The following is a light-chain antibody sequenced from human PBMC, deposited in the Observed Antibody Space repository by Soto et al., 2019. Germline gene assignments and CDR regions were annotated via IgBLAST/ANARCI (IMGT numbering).Light chain of an antibody. V-gene: IGLV1-44*01. J-gene: IGLJ1*01. CDR2: SNN. CDR1: SSNIGSNT. Sequence: QSDLTQPPSASGTPGQRVTISCSGSSSNIGSNTVNWYQQLPGTAPKLLIYSNNQRPSGVPDRFSGSKSGTSASLAISGLQSEDEADYYCAAWDDSLNGDNYVFGTGTKVTVL. CDR3: AAWDDSLNGDNYV.